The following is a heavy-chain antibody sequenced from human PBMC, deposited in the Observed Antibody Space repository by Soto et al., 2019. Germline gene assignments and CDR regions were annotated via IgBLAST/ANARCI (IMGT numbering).Heavy chain of an antibody. CDR3: AKARRGDYSKPTFDY. V-gene: IGHV3-23*01. D-gene: IGHD4-4*01. Sequence: GGSLRLSCAASGFTFSLNSMSWVRQAPGKGLEWVSAISGSGGSTYYADSVKGRFTISRDNSKSTLYLQMNSLRAEDTAVYYCAKARRGDYSKPTFDYWGQGTLVTVSS. CDR1: GFTFSLNS. CDR2: ISGSGGST. J-gene: IGHJ4*02.